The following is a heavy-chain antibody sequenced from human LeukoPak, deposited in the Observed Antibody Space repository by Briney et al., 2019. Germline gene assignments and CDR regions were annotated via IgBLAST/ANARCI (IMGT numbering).Heavy chain of an antibody. CDR3: AREGDPGIAVAAHVGSYFDY. V-gene: IGHV4-59*01. Sequence: SETLSLTCTVSDGSISSYYWSWIRQPPGKGLEWIGYIYYSESTNYNPSLKSRVTISVDTSKNQFSLKLSSVTAADTAVYYCAREGDPGIAVAAHVGSYFDYWGQGTLVTVSS. J-gene: IGHJ4*02. CDR1: DGSISSYY. CDR2: IYYSEST. D-gene: IGHD6-19*01.